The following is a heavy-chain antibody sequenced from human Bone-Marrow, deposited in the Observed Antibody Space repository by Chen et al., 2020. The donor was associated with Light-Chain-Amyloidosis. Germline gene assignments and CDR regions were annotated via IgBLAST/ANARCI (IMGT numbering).Heavy chain of an antibody. CDR3: ARRRDGYNFDY. V-gene: IGHV5-51*01. Sequence: EVQLEQSGPEVKKPGESLKISCKGSGYTFPNYWLGWVRQMHGKGLEWRGVIYPDDSDARYSPSFEGQVTISADKSITTASLQWRSLKASDTAMYYCARRRDGYNFDYWGQGTLVTVSS. CDR2: IYPDDSDA. CDR1: GYTFPNYW. D-gene: IGHD5-12*01. J-gene: IGHJ4*02.